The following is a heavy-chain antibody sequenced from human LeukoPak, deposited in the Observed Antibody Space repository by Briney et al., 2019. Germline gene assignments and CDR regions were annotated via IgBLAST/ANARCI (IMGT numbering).Heavy chain of an antibody. V-gene: IGHV4-34*01. CDR3: ARSHSSSSKVSLGY. CDR1: GGSFSDYC. D-gene: IGHD6-6*01. Sequence: SETLSLICAIYGGSFSDYCWSWIRQPPGKGLEWIGEINHSGSTNYNPSLKSRVTISVDTSKNQFSLKLSSVTAADTAVYFCARSHSSSSKVSLGYWGQRTSPTLSS. J-gene: IGHJ4*02. CDR2: INHSGST.